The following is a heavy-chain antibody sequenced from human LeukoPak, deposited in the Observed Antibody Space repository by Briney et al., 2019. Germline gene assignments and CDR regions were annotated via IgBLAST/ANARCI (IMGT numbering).Heavy chain of an antibody. CDR1: GGSISSSSYY. CDR2: IYYGGST. D-gene: IGHD3-10*01. V-gene: IGHV4-39*07. Sequence: PSETLSLTCTVSGGSISSSSYYWGWIRQPPGKGLEWIGSIYYGGSTYYNPSLKSRVTISVDTSKNQFSLNLSSVTAADTAVYYCARERSLWFGESNGMDVWGQGTTVTVSS. CDR3: ARERSLWFGESNGMDV. J-gene: IGHJ6*02.